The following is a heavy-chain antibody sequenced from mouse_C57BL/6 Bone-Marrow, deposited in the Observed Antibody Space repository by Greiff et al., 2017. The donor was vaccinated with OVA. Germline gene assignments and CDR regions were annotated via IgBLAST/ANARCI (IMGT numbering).Heavy chain of an antibody. Sequence: QVQLQQPGAELVKPGASVKMSCKASGYTFTSYWITWVKQRPGQGLEWIGDIYPGSGSTNYNEKFKSKATLTVDTSSSTAYMQLSSLTSEDSAVYYCARRKSYDYDDAYWGQGTLVTVSA. CDR1: GYTFTSYW. CDR2: IYPGSGST. J-gene: IGHJ3*01. CDR3: ARRKSYDYDDAY. D-gene: IGHD2-4*01. V-gene: IGHV1-55*01.